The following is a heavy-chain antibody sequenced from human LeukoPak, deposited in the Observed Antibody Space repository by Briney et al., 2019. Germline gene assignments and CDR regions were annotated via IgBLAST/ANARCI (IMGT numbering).Heavy chain of an antibody. Sequence: PSQTLSLTCTVSGGSISSGSYYWSWIRQPAGKGLEWIGRIYTSGSTNYNPSLKSRVTISVDTSKNQFSLKLSSVTAADTAVYYCARDQGGWDPYYFDYWGQGTLVTVSS. CDR3: ARDQGGWDPYYFDY. CDR1: GGSISSGSYY. V-gene: IGHV4-61*02. CDR2: IYTSGST. D-gene: IGHD6-19*01. J-gene: IGHJ4*02.